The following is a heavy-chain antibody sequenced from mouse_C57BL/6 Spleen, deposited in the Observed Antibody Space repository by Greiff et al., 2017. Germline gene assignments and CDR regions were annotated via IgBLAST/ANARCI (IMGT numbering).Heavy chain of an antibody. CDR3: TTGIYYGNAYYFDY. J-gene: IGHJ2*01. D-gene: IGHD2-1*01. V-gene: IGHV14-4*01. Sequence: EVQLQESGAELVRPGASVKLSCTASGFNITDDYMHWVKQRPEQGLEWIGWIDPENGDTEYASKFQGKATITADTSSNTAYLQLSSLTSEDTAVYYCTTGIYYGNAYYFDYWGQGTTLTVSS. CDR1: GFNITDDY. CDR2: IDPENGDT.